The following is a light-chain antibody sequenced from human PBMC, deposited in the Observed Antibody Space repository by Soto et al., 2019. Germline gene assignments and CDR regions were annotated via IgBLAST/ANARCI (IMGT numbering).Light chain of an antibody. CDR3: QQYGYT. CDR1: QSVRNDF. V-gene: IGKV3-20*01. J-gene: IGKJ2*01. CDR2: AAS. Sequence: EIVLTQSPDTLSLSPGERATLSCRASQSVRNDFLSWFQQRPGQAPSLLIFAASNRATGVPDRFSGSGSGTDFTLTISSLQPDDFATYYCQQYGYTFGQGTKLEIK.